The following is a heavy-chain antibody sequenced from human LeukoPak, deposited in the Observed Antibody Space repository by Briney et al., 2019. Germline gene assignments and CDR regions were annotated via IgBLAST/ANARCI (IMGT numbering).Heavy chain of an antibody. J-gene: IGHJ4*02. D-gene: IGHD6-19*01. V-gene: IGHV4-59*01. CDR2: IYYSGST. CDR1: GGSISSYY. CDR3: ARSIAVAGTWDY. Sequence: SETLSLTCTVSGGSISSYYWSWIRQPPGKGLEWIGYIYYSGSTNYNPSLKSRVTISVDMSKNQFSLKLSSVTAADTAVYYCARSIAVAGTWDYWGQGTLVTVSS.